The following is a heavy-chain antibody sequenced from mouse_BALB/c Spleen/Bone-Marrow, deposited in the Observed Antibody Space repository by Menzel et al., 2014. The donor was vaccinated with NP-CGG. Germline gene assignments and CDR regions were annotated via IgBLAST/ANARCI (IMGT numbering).Heavy chain of an antibody. D-gene: IGHD1-1*01. CDR3: ASYYYGSAWFAY. J-gene: IGHJ3*01. CDR2: IDPANGNT. Sequence: VQLQQPGAELVKPGASVKLSCTASGFNIKDTYMHWVKQRPEQGLEWIGRIDPANGNTKYDQKFQGKATITADKSSNTAYLQLGRVTSEYTAVYYCASYYYGSAWFAYWGQGTLVTVSA. CDR1: GFNIKDTY. V-gene: IGHV14-3*02.